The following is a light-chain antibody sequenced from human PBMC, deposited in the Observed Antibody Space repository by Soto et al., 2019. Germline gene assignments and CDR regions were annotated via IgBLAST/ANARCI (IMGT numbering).Light chain of an antibody. CDR2: AAS. Sequence: EIVLTQSPGTLSLSPGERATLSCRASQSVSSNYLAWFQQKPGQAPRLLIYAASSRATGIPDRFSGSGSGTDFTLTISRLEPEDFAVYYCQHYGASPWTFGQGTKVDIK. V-gene: IGKV3-20*01. CDR1: QSVSSNY. CDR3: QHYGASPWT. J-gene: IGKJ1*01.